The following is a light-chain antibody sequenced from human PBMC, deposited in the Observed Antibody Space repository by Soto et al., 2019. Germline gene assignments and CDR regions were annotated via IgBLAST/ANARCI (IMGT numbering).Light chain of an antibody. V-gene: IGKV1-9*01. CDR3: QQVKTYPLT. CDR2: AAS. J-gene: IGKJ4*01. CDR1: QDISSH. Sequence: DIQLTQSPSFLSASVGDRVTITCRASQDISSHLAWYQQKPGKAPKLLIYAASTLQSGVPSGFGGRGSGTEFTLAIARLQPEDFATYYCQQVKTYPLTFGGGTKVEIK.